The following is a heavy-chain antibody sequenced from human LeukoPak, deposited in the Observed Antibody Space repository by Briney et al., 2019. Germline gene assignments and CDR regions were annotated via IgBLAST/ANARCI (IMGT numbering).Heavy chain of an antibody. CDR2: IYYSGST. CDR1: GGSISSNY. J-gene: IGHJ4*02. CDR3: AARAAGWQQLPEGDYFDY. V-gene: IGHV4-59*08. D-gene: IGHD6-13*01. Sequence: AGTLSLTCTVSGGSISSNYWSWIRQPPGKGLEWIGDIYYSGSTNYNPSLKSRVTISVDTAKNQSSLKLSSVTAADTAVYYCAARAAGWQQLPEGDYFDYWGQGTLVTVSS.